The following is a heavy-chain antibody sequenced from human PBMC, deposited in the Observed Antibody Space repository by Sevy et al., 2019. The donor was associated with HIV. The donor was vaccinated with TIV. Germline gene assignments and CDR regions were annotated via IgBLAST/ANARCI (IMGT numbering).Heavy chain of an antibody. V-gene: IGHV3-30*18. CDR1: GFTFSTYD. CDR3: AKNRPPGGSYFSRHGMDV. J-gene: IGHJ6*02. CDR2: MSYDGNYR. D-gene: IGHD1-26*01. Sequence: GGSLRLSCTASGFTFSTYDIHWVRQAPGKVLEWVAIMSYDGNYRYYSDSVRGRFSMSRDNSKNTAYLQMSGLSVEDTAVYYCAKNRPPGGSYFSRHGMDVWGRGTTVTVSS.